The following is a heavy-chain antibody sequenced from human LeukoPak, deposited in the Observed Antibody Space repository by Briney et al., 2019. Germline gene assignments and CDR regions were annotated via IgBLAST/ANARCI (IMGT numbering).Heavy chain of an antibody. CDR2: INHSGST. CDR3: AGGRGFSYGFSAFYI. Sequence: PSETLSLTCAVYGGSFSGYYWSWIRQPPGKGLEWIGEINHSGSTNYNPSLKSRVTISVDTSKNQFSLKLSSVTAADTAVYYCAGGRGFSYGFSAFYIWGQGTMVTVSS. V-gene: IGHV4-34*01. J-gene: IGHJ3*02. CDR1: GGSFSGYY. D-gene: IGHD5-18*01.